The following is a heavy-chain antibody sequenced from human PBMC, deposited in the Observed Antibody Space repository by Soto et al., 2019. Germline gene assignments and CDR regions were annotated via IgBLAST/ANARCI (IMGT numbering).Heavy chain of an antibody. CDR1: GFAFSNYA. CDR3: VKAGQQFSPYNCYTADY. Sequence: EVQLLESGGGLVQPGGSLRPSCAASGFAFSNYAISCVRQAPGKGLEWVSDISDSGGSTNYADSAKSRFTISRDTSKTTVQLQMSSLRAEDAAVYYCVKAGQQFSPYNCYTADYWGQGTLGTVSA. CDR2: ISDSGGST. J-gene: IGHJ4*02. D-gene: IGHD1-20*01. V-gene: IGHV3-23*01.